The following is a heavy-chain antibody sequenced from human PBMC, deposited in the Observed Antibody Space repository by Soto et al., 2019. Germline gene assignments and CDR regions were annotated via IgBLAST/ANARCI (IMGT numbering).Heavy chain of an antibody. J-gene: IGHJ5*02. CDR3: ARDYGGNSNWFDP. CDR2: IYYSGST. Sequence: TLSRNCTVSGCAISGGGYYWSLIRQHQGKVLEWIVYIYYSGSTYYNPALKSRVTISVDTSKNQFSLKLSSVTAADTPVYYSARDYGGNSNWFDPWRQGTLVTVSS. D-gene: IGHD4-17*01. CDR1: GCAISGGGYY. V-gene: IGHV4-31*03.